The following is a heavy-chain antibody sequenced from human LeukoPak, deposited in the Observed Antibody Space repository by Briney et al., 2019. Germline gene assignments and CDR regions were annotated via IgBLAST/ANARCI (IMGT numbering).Heavy chain of an antibody. D-gene: IGHD3-22*01. CDR2: IYYSGST. CDR1: GGSISSSSYY. Sequence: SETLSLTCTVSGGSISSSSYYWGWIRQPPGKGLEWIGSIYYSGSTYYNPSLKSRVTISVDTSKNQFSLKLSSVTAADTAVYYCARGEGHHYYEAEYYFDYWGQGTLVTVSS. J-gene: IGHJ4*02. V-gene: IGHV4-39*01. CDR3: ARGEGHHYYEAEYYFDY.